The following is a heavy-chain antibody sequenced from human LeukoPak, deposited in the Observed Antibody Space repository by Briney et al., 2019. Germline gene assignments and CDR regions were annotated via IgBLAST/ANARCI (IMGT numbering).Heavy chain of an antibody. J-gene: IGHJ4*02. CDR2: ISAYNGNT. Sequence: ASVKVSCKASGYTFTGYYMHWVRQAPGQGLEWMGWISAYNGNTNYAQKVQGRVTMTTDTSTSTVHMELRSLISDDTAMYYCARVGSGWSIEYWGQGTLVTVSS. D-gene: IGHD6-19*01. CDR1: GYTFTGYY. V-gene: IGHV1-18*04. CDR3: ARVGSGWSIEY.